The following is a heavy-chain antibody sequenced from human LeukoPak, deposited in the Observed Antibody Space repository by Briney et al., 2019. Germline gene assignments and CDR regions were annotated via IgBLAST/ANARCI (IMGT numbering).Heavy chain of an antibody. CDR1: GYTFTDYY. D-gene: IGHD2-2*02. Sequence: ASVKVSCKTSGYTFTDYYMHWVRQALGQGLEWMGIINPSGGTATSAQKFQGRVTMTRDTSTGTVYMDLSSLRFDDTAVYYCARVPAYTVQENYYGMDVWGRGTTVTVSS. CDR2: INPSGGTA. CDR3: ARVPAYTVQENYYGMDV. V-gene: IGHV1-46*01. J-gene: IGHJ6*02.